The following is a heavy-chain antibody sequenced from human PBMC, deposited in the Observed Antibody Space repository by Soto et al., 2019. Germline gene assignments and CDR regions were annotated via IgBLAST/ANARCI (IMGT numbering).Heavy chain of an antibody. Sequence: QVQLVQSGAEVKKPGASVKVSCKPSGYTFATYGISWVRQAPGQGLEWMGWISVYNGNTNYAQKLQGRVPMTTDTSTSTAYMELRNLRSDDTAVYFCARYLIAARPGWFDPWGQGTLVTVSS. J-gene: IGHJ5*02. CDR2: ISVYNGNT. CDR1: GYTFATYG. D-gene: IGHD6-6*01. V-gene: IGHV1-18*01. CDR3: ARYLIAARPGWFDP.